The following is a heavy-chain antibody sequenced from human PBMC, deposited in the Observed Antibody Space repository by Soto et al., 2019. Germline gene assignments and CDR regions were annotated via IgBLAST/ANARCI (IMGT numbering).Heavy chain of an antibody. V-gene: IGHV3-23*01. Sequence: GGSLRLSCAASGFTFSSYAMSWVRQAPGKGLEWVSAISGSGGTTYYADSVKGRFTISRDNSKNTLYLQMNSLRAEDTAVYYCAKGYCYDSSGYSYVGPALDYWGQGTLVTVSS. CDR3: AKGYCYDSSGYSYVGPALDY. CDR2: ISGSGGTT. J-gene: IGHJ4*02. CDR1: GFTFSSYA. D-gene: IGHD3-22*01.